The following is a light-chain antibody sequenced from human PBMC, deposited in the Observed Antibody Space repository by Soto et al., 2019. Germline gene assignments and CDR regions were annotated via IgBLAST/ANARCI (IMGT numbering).Light chain of an antibody. CDR3: SSYTGTNTRYV. V-gene: IGLV2-14*01. Sequence: QSVLTQPASVSGSPGQSITISCTGSSSDVGGYKFVSWYQQYPGKTPKLMIYEVSNRPSGVSNRFSGSKSGNTASLTISGLQAEDEADYYCSSYTGTNTRYVFGTGTKVNVL. CDR1: SSDVGGYKF. CDR2: EVS. J-gene: IGLJ1*01.